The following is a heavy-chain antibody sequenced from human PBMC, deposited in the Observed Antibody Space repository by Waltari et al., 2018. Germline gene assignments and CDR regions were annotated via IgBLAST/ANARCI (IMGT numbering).Heavy chain of an antibody. V-gene: IGHV3-48*02. CDR2: ITGDSAPP. D-gene: IGHD3-3*02. J-gene: IGHJ4*02. CDR3: ARSHVWSGDPGGDF. Sequence: EVQLVESGGGLVQPGGSLRLSCAASGFTFGRYTMFWVPQSPGKGVELILYITGDSAPPVYADSVKGRFTISRDNAKYSLFLQMSSLRDEDTAVYYCARSHVWSGDPGGDFWGQGTLVTVAS. CDR1: GFTFGRYT.